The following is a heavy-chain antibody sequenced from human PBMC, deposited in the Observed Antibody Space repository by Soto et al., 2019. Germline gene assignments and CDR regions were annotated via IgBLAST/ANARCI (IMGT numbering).Heavy chain of an antibody. V-gene: IGHV3-30-3*01. Sequence: GGSLRLSCAASGFTFSSYAMHWVRQAPGKGLEWVAVISYDGSNKYYADSVKGRFTISRDNSKNTLYLQMNSLRAEDTAVYYCARDRYYYDSSGYLLIDYWGQGTLVTVSS. J-gene: IGHJ4*02. CDR3: ARDRYYYDSSGYLLIDY. CDR2: ISYDGSNK. CDR1: GFTFSSYA. D-gene: IGHD3-22*01.